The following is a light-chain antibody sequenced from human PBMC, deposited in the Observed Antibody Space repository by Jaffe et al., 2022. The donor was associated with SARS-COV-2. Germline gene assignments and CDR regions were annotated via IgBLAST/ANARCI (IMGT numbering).Light chain of an antibody. Sequence: EIVMTQSPATLSVSPGERATLSCRASQSVSSNLAWYQQKPGQAPRLLIYGASTRATGVPARFSGSGSGTDFTLTIISLHSEDFAVYYCQQYTNWPQWTFGQGTKVEI. CDR3: QQYTNWPQWT. CDR1: QSVSSN. CDR2: GAS. J-gene: IGKJ1*01. V-gene: IGKV3-15*01.